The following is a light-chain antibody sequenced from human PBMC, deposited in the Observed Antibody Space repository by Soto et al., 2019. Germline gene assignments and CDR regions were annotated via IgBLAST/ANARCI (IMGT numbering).Light chain of an antibody. CDR3: QQYYTPPLT. Sequence: DIVMTQSPESLTVSLGERATLNCKSSQNLLYSSNNKNFLAWYQQKPGQPPKLLISWASTRASGVPDRFSGGGSGTKFTLTISSLQAEDVAVYYCQQYYTPPLTFGGGTKVEIK. CDR1: QNLLYSSNNKNF. J-gene: IGKJ4*01. V-gene: IGKV4-1*01. CDR2: WAS.